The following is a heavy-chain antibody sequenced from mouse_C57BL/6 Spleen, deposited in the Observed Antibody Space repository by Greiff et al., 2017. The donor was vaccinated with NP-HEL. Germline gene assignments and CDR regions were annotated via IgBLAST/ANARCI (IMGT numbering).Heavy chain of an antibody. J-gene: IGHJ4*01. CDR1: GYTFTSYW. CDR2: IHPNSGST. CDR3: ARSNYYAMDY. V-gene: IGHV1-64*01. Sequence: QVQLQQPGAELVKPGASVKLSCKASGYTFTSYWMHWVKQRPGQGLEWIGMIHPNSGSTNYNEKFKSKATLTVDKSSSTAYMELRSLTSEDTAVYYCARSNYYAMDYWGQGTSVTVSS.